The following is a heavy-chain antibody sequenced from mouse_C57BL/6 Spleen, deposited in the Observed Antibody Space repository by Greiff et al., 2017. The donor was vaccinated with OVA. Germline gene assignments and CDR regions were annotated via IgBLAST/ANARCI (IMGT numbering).Heavy chain of an antibody. Sequence: DVMLVESGGDLVKPGGSLKLSCAASGFTFSSYGMSWVRQTPDKRLEWVATISSGGSYTYYPDSVKGRFTISRDNAKNTLYLQMSSLKSEDTAMYYCARRGYYTFDYWGQGTTLTVSS. CDR1: GFTFSSYG. J-gene: IGHJ2*01. D-gene: IGHD2-3*01. V-gene: IGHV5-6*02. CDR3: ARRGYYTFDY. CDR2: ISSGGSYT.